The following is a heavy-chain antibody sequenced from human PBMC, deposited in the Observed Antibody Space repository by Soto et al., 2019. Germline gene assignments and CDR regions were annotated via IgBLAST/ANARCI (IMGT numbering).Heavy chain of an antibody. Sequence: QVQLVESGGGVVQPGRSLRLSCAASGFTFSSYGMHWVRQAPGKGLEWEAVISYDGSNKCYADSVKGPFTISRDNSKNPRYRQMNSLRAEDMAVYYCGRGGTGMSNHMDVWGQGTTVTVS. V-gene: IGHV3-30*03. J-gene: IGHJ6*02. CDR2: ISYDGSNK. CDR3: GRGGTGMSNHMDV. D-gene: IGHD3-16*01. CDR1: GFTFSSYG.